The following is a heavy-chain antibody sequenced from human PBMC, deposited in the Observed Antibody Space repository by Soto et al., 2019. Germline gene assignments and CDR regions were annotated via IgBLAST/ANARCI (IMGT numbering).Heavy chain of an antibody. V-gene: IGHV6-1*01. CDR2: TYYRSKWYS. D-gene: IGHD6-6*01. J-gene: IGHJ6*02. CDR1: GDSVSSNSAG. Sequence: SQTLSLTCVISGDSVSSNSAGWNWIRQSPSRGLEWLGRTYYRSKWYSDYAISVKSRITINPDTSKNQFSLQFNSVPPDATAMYYCARYEYGMDVWGQGTTVTVSS. CDR3: ARYEYGMDV.